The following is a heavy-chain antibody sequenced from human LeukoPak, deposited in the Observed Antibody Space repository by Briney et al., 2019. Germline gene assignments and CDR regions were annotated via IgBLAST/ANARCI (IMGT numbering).Heavy chain of an antibody. CDR1: GYTFTGYY. V-gene: IGHV1-2*02. D-gene: IGHD6-19*01. Sequence: GASVKVSCKASGYTFTGYYMHWVRQAPGQGLEWMGWINPNSGGTNYAQKFQGRVTMTRDTSISTAYMELSRLRSDDTAVYYCARVRTYSSGWYHLDYWGQGTLVTVSS. CDR2: INPNSGGT. CDR3: ARVRTYSSGWYHLDY. J-gene: IGHJ4*02.